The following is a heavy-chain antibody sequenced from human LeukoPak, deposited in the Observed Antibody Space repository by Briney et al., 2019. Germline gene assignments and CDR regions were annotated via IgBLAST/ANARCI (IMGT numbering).Heavy chain of an antibody. CDR2: ISGSGGST. J-gene: IGHJ4*02. CDR3: AKGEIVPGRRYFDY. Sequence: GESLRLSCAASGFTFSSYAMSWVRQAPGKGLEWVSAISGSGGSTYYADSVKGRFTISRDNSKNTLYLQMNSLRAEDTAVYYCAKGEIVPGRRYFDYWGQGTLVTVSS. V-gene: IGHV3-23*01. CDR1: GFTFSSYA. D-gene: IGHD2-2*01.